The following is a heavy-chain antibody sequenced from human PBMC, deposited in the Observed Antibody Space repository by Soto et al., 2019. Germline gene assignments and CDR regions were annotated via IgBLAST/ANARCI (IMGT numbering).Heavy chain of an antibody. CDR2: ISGSGGRT. Sequence: EVQPLESGGGLVQPGGSLRLSCAASGFTFSIYAMNWVRQAPGKGLEWVSVISGSGGRTYYADSVKGRFTMSRDNSKNTQYLQMNSLRAEDTAVYYCAKEVVVESSGRSHYYYYGLDVWGQVTTVTVAS. V-gene: IGHV3-23*01. CDR1: GFTFSIYA. J-gene: IGHJ6*02. D-gene: IGHD2-2*01. CDR3: AKEVVVESSGRSHYYYYGLDV.